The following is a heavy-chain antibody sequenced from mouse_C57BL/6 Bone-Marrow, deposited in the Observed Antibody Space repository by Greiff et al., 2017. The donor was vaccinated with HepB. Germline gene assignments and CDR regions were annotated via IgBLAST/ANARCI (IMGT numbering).Heavy chain of an antibody. D-gene: IGHD1-1*01. Sequence: QVQLQQSGPGLVQPLQCLSITCTVSGFSLTSYGVHWVRQSPGKGLEWLGVIWRGGSTDYNAAFMSRLSITKDNSKCQVFFKMNSLQADDTAIYFCANNPTVVADAMDYWGQGTAVTAAS. J-gene: IGHJ4*01. CDR3: ANNPTVVADAMDY. V-gene: IGHV2-5*01. CDR1: GFSLTSYG. CDR2: IWRGGST.